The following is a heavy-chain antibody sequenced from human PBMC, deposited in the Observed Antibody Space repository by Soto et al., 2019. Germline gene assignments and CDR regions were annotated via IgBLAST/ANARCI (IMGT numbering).Heavy chain of an antibody. D-gene: IGHD4-17*01. J-gene: IGHJ1*01. CDR1: GFTFGDYA. CDR3: TRDSDGDPKRGYFQH. CDR2: IRSKAYGGTT. V-gene: IGHV3-49*03. Sequence: GGSLRLSCTASGFTFGDYAMSWFRQAPGKGLEWVGFIRSKAYGGTTEYAASVKGRFTISRDDSKSIAYLQMNSLKTEDTAVYYCTRDSDGDPKRGYFQHWGQGTLVTVSS.